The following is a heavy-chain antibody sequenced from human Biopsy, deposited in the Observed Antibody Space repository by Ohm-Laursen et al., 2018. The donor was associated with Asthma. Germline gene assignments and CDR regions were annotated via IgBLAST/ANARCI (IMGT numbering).Heavy chain of an antibody. Sequence: SLRLSCAASGFAVSRDHMFWVRQAPGKGLEWVSVIYSGGTSHTADSVSGRFTISRDYSKNTLYLQMHRLRAEDTAVYYCARGDSGNWSHYYFDYWGQGTLVTVSS. CDR3: ARGDSGNWSHYYFDY. V-gene: IGHV3-53*01. J-gene: IGHJ4*02. CDR1: GFAVSRDH. D-gene: IGHD4-23*01. CDR2: IYSGGTS.